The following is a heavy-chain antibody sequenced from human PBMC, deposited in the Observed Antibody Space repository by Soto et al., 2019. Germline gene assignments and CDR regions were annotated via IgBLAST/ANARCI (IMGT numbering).Heavy chain of an antibody. CDR2: IYYSGST. J-gene: IGHJ3*02. CDR3: ARERRHGRAPDAFDI. D-gene: IGHD1-26*01. CDR1: GGSFTIGDYY. Sequence: QVQLQESGPGLVKPSQTLSLTCTVSGGSFTIGDYYWSWIRQPPGKGLEWIGYIYYSGSTYYNPSLKSRVTISVDTSKNQFSLKLSSVTAADTAVYYCARERRHGRAPDAFDIWGQGTMVTVSS. V-gene: IGHV4-30-4*01.